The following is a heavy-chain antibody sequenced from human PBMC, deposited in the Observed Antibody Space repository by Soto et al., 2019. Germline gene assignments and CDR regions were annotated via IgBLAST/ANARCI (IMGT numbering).Heavy chain of an antibody. D-gene: IGHD2-21*01. CDR2: IYYTGNT. J-gene: IGHJ4*02. Sequence: QVHLQESGPGLVKPSQTLSLTCTVSGGSISSDGYYWSWIRQLPGKGLEWIGYIYYTGNTYYNPSLKSRVTMSVDTSRNQFSLKLSSVTAADTAVYYCAQDRRFPYYSDFWGQGTLVTVSS. V-gene: IGHV4-31*03. CDR3: AQDRRFPYYSDF. CDR1: GGSISSDGYY.